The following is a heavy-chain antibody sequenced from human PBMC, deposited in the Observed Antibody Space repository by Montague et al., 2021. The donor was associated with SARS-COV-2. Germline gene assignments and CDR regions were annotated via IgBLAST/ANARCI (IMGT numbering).Heavy chain of an antibody. D-gene: IGHD3-3*01. CDR1: GGSITSYY. J-gene: IGHJ6*02. Sequence: SETLSLTCTVSGGSITSYYWSWIRQPPGKGLEWIGHIYYTGSTNYNPSLKSRGTISVDKSKNQFSLKLSSVTAADTAVYYCARDPWRITIFGVVTRYGMDVWGQGTTVTVSS. CDR2: IYYTGST. V-gene: IGHV4-59*01. CDR3: ARDPWRITIFGVVTRYGMDV.